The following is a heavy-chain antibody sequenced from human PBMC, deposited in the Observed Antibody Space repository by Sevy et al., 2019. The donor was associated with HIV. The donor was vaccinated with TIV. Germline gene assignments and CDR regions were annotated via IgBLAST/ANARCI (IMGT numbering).Heavy chain of an antibody. CDR3: ARQEEPHYYYYYGMDV. V-gene: IGHV3-73*01. CDR2: IRSKANSFAT. J-gene: IGHJ6*02. Sequence: GGSLRLSCAASGFTFSGSAMHWVRQASGKGLEWVGRIRSKANSFATAYAASVTGRFTISRDDSKNTAYLQMNSLKTEDTAVYYCARQEEPHYYYYYGMDVWGQGTTVTVSS. CDR1: GFTFSGSA. D-gene: IGHD1-1*01.